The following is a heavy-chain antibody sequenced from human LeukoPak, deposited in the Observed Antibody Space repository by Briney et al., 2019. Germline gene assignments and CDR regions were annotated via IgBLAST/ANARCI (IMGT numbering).Heavy chain of an antibody. CDR1: GITFSNAW. CDR2: IKSKTDGGTT. CDR3: TTARLYYYVRSGYFLRWFGP. Sequence: GGSLRLSCAASGITFSNAWMSWVRQAPGKGLEWVGRIKSKTDGGTTDYAGPVKGRFTIPRDDSKNMLYLQMNSLKTEDTAVYYCTTARLYYYVRSGYFLRWFGPWGKGTLVSVS. D-gene: IGHD3-22*01. J-gene: IGHJ5*02. V-gene: IGHV3-15*01.